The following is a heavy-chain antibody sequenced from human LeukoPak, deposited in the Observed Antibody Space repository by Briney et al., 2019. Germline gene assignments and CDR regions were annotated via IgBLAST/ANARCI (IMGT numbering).Heavy chain of an antibody. V-gene: IGHV1-2*02. J-gene: IGHJ4*02. CDR2: INPNSGGT. Sequence: GASVKVSCKASGYTFTGYYMHWVRQAPGQGLEWMGWINPNSGGTNYAQKFQGRVTMTRDTSISTAYMELSRLRSDDTAVYYCARDPEYCSGGSCYGLDYWGQGTLVTVSS. CDR3: ARDPEYCSGGSCYGLDY. CDR1: GYTFTGYY. D-gene: IGHD2-15*01.